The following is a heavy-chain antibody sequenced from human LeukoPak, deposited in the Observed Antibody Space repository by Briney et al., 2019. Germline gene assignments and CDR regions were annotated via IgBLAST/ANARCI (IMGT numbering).Heavy chain of an antibody. CDR1: GGSISSYY. V-gene: IGHV4-59*12. D-gene: IGHD3-9*01. J-gene: IGHJ3*02. CDR2: IYYSGST. CDR3: ARDPYYDILTGYLIRGAFDI. Sequence: LSLTCXVSGGSISSYYWSWIRQPPGKGLEWIGYIYYSGSTNYNPSLKSRVTISVDTSKNQFSLKLNSVTAADTAVYYCARDPYYDILTGYLIRGAFDIWGLGTVVTVSS.